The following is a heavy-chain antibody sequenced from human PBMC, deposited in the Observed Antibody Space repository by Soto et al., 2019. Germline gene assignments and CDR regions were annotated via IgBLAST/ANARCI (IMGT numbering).Heavy chain of an antibody. CDR2: ISFDGSNT. CDR3: ARDHDSSSWYGYLDF. J-gene: IGHJ4*02. D-gene: IGHD6-13*01. CDR1: GFTFNSNA. Sequence: QVQLVESGGRVVQPGRSLRLSCAASGFTFNSNAMHWVRQAPGKGLEWVAVISFDGSNTFYGDSVKGRFTISRDISENTLYLQMNSLRAEDTAVYYCARDHDSSSWYGYLDFWGQGTLVTVSS. V-gene: IGHV3-33*01.